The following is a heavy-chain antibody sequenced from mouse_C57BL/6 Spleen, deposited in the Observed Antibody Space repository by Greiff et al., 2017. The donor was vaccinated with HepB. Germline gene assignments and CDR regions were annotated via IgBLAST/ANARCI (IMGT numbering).Heavy chain of an antibody. CDR1: GYTFTSYW. Sequence: QVQLKQPGAELVKPGASVKLSCKASGYTFTSYWMHWVKQRPGRGLEWIGRIDPNSGGTKYNEKFKSKATLTVDKPSSTAYMQLSSLTSEDSAVYYCARSITTVVAHWYFDVWGTGTTVTVSS. V-gene: IGHV1-72*01. J-gene: IGHJ1*03. CDR2: IDPNSGGT. D-gene: IGHD1-1*01. CDR3: ARSITTVVAHWYFDV.